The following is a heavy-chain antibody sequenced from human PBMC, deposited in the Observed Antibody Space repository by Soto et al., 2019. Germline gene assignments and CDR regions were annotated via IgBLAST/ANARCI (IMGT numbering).Heavy chain of an antibody. CDR3: ASRIGLSGIGYDGYDL. D-gene: IGHD1-1*01. CDR1: GVSIRGGDCY. Sequence: SETLSLTCTVSGVSIRGGDCYLIWIRQFPGKDLNWIGSFYGSERSESNPSLQIPIAISADTSNHLLFLTLTSVTATDASTYYCASRIGLSGIGYDGYDLWGQGTLVTVSS. CDR2: FYGSERS. J-gene: IGHJ3*01. V-gene: IGHV4-31*01.